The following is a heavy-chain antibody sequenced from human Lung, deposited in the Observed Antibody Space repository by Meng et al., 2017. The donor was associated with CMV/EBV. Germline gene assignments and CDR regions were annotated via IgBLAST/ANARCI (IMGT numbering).Heavy chain of an antibody. CDR1: GYPFGSCG. Sequence: SSLRLCCAASGYPFGSCGMQWVRRAPGKGLGWVAVVWYDGSDRCYADSVKGRFTISRDNSKNTLYLQMNSLRAEDTAVYYCAKTLDYWGQGTLVTVSS. CDR2: VWYDGSDR. V-gene: IGHV3-33*06. J-gene: IGHJ4*02. CDR3: AKTLDY.